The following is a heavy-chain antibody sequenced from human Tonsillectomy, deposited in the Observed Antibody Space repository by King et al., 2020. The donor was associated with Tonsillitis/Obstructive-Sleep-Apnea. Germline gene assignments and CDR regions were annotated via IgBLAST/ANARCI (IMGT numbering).Heavy chain of an antibody. V-gene: IGHV1-18*01. CDR3: ARATYYDY. D-gene: IGHD3-22*01. J-gene: IGHJ4*02. CDR1: GYTFTTYG. CDR2: ISTYNGNK. Sequence: VQLVESGAEVKKPGASVKVSCKASGYTFTTYGISWVRQAPGQGLEWMGWISTYNGNKEYAQNVQGRVTMTTDTSTSASYMELRSLRSDDTAVYYCARATYYDYWGQGTLVTVSS.